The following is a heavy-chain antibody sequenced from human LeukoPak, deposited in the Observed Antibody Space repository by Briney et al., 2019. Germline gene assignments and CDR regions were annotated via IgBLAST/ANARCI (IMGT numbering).Heavy chain of an antibody. CDR3: AKDPYDKGAFDI. J-gene: IGHJ3*02. CDR2: ISSSSSYI. Sequence: GGSLRLSCAASGFTFSSYSMNWVRQAPGKGPEWFSSISSSSSYIYYADSVKGRFTISRDNAKNSLYLQMNSLRAEDTALYYCAKDPYDKGAFDIWGQGTTVTVSS. V-gene: IGHV3-21*04. CDR1: GFTFSSYS. D-gene: IGHD3-22*01.